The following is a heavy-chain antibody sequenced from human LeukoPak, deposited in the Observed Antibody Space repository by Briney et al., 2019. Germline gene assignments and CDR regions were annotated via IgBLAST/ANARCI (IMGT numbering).Heavy chain of an antibody. CDR1: GFTFSSYS. D-gene: IGHD3-10*01. J-gene: IGHJ4*02. CDR3: ARDITMVRGVLDF. Sequence: PGGSLRLSCAASGFTFSSYSMHWVRQAPGKGLEWVAVISYDGDKKYDADSVKGRFTISRDNSKKTLYLQMNSLRAEDTAVYYCARDITMVRGVLDFWGQGSLVTVSS. V-gene: IGHV3-30-3*01. CDR2: ISYDGDKK.